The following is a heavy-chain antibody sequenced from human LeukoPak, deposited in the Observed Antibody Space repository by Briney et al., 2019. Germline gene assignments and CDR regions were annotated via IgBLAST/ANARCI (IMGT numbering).Heavy chain of an antibody. J-gene: IGHJ4*02. CDR2: ISYDGSNK. CDR3: AREYGDPNFDY. V-gene: IGHV3-30-3*01. D-gene: IGHD4-17*01. CDR1: GFTFSSYA. Sequence: GGSLRLSCAASGFTFSSYAMHWVRQAPVKGLEWVAVISYDGSNKYYADSVKGRFTISRDNSKNTLYLQMNSLRAEDTAVYYCAREYGDPNFDYWGQGTLVTVSS.